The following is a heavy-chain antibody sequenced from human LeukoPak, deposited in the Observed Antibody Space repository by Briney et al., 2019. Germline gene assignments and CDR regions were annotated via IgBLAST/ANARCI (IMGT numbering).Heavy chain of an antibody. J-gene: IGHJ4*02. CDR2: IYYSGST. V-gene: IGHV4-59*01. CDR3: ARIIGIVEEGYFDY. CDR1: GGSISSYY. D-gene: IGHD1-26*01. Sequence: SETLSLTCTVSGGSISSYYWSWIRQPPGKGLEWIGYIYYSGSTNCNPSLKSRVTISVDTSKNQFSLKLSSVTAADTAVYYCARIIGIVEEGYFDYWGQGTLVTVSS.